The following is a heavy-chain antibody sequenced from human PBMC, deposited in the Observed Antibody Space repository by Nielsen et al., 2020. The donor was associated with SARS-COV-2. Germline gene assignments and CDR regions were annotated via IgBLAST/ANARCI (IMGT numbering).Heavy chain of an antibody. D-gene: IGHD3-3*01. CDR2: IYYSGST. J-gene: IGHJ3*02. CDR3: ARAQTSRITIFGVVGAFDI. V-gene: IGHV4-61*05. Sequence: SETLSLTCTVSGGSISSSSYYWGWVRQAPGKGLAWIGYIYYSGSTNYNPSLKSRVTISVDTSKNQFSLKLSSVTAADTAVYYCARAQTSRITIFGVVGAFDIWGQGTMVTVSS. CDR1: GGSISSSSYY.